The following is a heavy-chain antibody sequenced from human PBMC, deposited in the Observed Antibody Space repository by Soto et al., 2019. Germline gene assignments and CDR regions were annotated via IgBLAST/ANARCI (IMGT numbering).Heavy chain of an antibody. CDR2: IIPIFGTA. J-gene: IGHJ6*02. V-gene: IGHV1-69*01. CDR3: ARVSIVGATTDYYYGMDV. Sequence: QVQLVQSGAEVKKPGSSVKVSCKASGGTFSSYAISWVRQAPGQGLEWIGGIIPIFGTANYAQKFQGRVTITADESTSTAYMELSSLRSEDTAVYYCARVSIVGATTDYYYGMDVWGQGTTVTVSS. D-gene: IGHD1-26*01. CDR1: GGTFSSYA.